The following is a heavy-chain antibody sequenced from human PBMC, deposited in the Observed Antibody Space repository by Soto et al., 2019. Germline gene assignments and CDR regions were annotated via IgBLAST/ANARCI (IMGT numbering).Heavy chain of an antibody. CDR2: TYYRSKWYN. CDR3: ARGSSGIALYYFDY. V-gene: IGHV6-1*01. D-gene: IGHD6-13*01. CDR1: GDRVSSNSAA. Sequence: SQTLSLTCAISGDRVSSNSAAWNWIRQSPSRGLEWLGRTYYRSKWYNDYAVSVKSRITINPDTSKNKFSLQLNSVAPEVSAGNYCARGSSGIALYYFDYWGQGTLVTVSS. J-gene: IGHJ4*02.